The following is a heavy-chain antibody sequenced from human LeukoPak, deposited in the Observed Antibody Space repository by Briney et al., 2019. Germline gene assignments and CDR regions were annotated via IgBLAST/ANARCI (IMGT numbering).Heavy chain of an antibody. V-gene: IGHV3-23*01. CDR3: AKGGRVVITTIDAFDI. D-gene: IGHD3-22*01. CDR2: ISGSGGST. CDR1: GFTFSSYA. J-gene: IGHJ3*02. Sequence: PGGSLRLSCAASGFTFSSYAMSWVRQAPGKGLEWVSAISGSGGSTYYADSVKGRFTISRDNSKNTLYLQMNSLRAEDTAVYYRAKGGRVVITTIDAFDIWGQGTMVTVSS.